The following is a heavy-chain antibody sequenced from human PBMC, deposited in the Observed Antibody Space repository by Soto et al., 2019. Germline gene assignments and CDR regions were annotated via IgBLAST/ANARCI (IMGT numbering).Heavy chain of an antibody. CDR2: ISGSGGST. CDR3: AKLGITIFGVSNYGMDV. V-gene: IGHV3-23*01. D-gene: IGHD3-3*01. CDR1: GFTFSSYA. J-gene: IGHJ6*02. Sequence: TGGSLRLSCAASGFTFSSYAMGWVRQAPGKGLEWVSAISGSGGSTYYADSVKGRFTISRDNSKNTLYLQMNSLRAEDTAVYYCAKLGITIFGVSNYGMDVWGQGTTVTVSS.